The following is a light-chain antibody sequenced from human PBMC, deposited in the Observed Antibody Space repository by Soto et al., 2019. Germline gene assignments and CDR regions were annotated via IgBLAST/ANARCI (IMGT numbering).Light chain of an antibody. CDR2: GAS. V-gene: IGKV3-11*01. J-gene: IGKJ4*01. Sequence: TLSTTTLSVSPGERGTLACMASQSVSSKSAWYKQKTGQXHRXXIYGASNRATGIPARFNVTVSGTDLTINFCCLQPEDGVVDECQHRTKWPLTFVEGTKV. CDR1: QSVSSK. CDR3: QHRTKWPLT.